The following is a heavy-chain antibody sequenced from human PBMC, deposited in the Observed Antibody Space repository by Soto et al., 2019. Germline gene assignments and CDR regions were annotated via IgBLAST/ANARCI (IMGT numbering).Heavy chain of an antibody. CDR2: ISSSSSYI. CDR3: ARGITMRGYGMDV. CDR1: GFTSSSYS. Sequence: EVQLVESGGGLVKPGGSLRLSCAASGFTSSSYSMNWVRQAPGKGLEWVSSISSSSSYIYYADSVKGRFTISRDNAKNSLYLQMNSLRAEDTAVYYCARGITMRGYGMDVWGQGTTVTVSS. D-gene: IGHD3-22*01. V-gene: IGHV3-21*01. J-gene: IGHJ6*02.